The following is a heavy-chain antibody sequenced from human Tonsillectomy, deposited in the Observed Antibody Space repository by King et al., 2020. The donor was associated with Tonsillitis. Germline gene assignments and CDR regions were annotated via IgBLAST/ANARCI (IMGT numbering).Heavy chain of an antibody. J-gene: IGHJ1*01. CDR2: INPNSGGT. V-gene: IGHV1-2*02. CDR1: GYIFTGYY. Sequence: VQLVESGAEVKKPGASVKVSCKASGYIFTGYYMHWVRQAPGHGLEWMGWINPNSGGTNYAQKFQGRVTMTRDTSITTAYMELSRLRSDDTAVYFCARAPYYDFWSGFVFWGQGTLVTVSS. CDR3: ARAPYYDFWSGFVF. D-gene: IGHD3-3*01.